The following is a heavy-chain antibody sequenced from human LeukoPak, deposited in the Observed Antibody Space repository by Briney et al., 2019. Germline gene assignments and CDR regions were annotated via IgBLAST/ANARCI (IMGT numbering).Heavy chain of an antibody. CDR2: ISYDGSNK. V-gene: IGHV3-30*18. D-gene: IGHD1-20*01. J-gene: IGHJ6*02. CDR3: AKDLRRAPSLTRYNWNPTVSYYGMDV. Sequence: AGGSLRLSCAASGFTFSSYGMHWVRQAPGKGLEWVAVISYDGSNKYYADSVKGRFTISRDNSKNTLYLQMSSLRAEDTAVYYCAKDLRRAPSLTRYNWNPTVSYYGMDVWGQGTTVTVSS. CDR1: GFTFSSYG.